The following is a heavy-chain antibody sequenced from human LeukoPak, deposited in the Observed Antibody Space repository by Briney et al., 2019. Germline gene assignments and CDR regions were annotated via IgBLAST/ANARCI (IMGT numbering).Heavy chain of an antibody. CDR1: GFAFSYAW. V-gene: IGHV3-15*01. Sequence: NPGGSLRLSCAASGFAFSYAWMSWVRQAPGKGLEWVGRIKSKTDGGTTDDAAPVKGRFTLSRDDSKNTLYLQMNSLKTEDTAVYYCAKAPSSSSVTWDYYYYMDVWGKGTTVTVSS. D-gene: IGHD6-6*01. CDR3: AKAPSSSSVTWDYYYYMDV. CDR2: IKSKTDGGTT. J-gene: IGHJ6*03.